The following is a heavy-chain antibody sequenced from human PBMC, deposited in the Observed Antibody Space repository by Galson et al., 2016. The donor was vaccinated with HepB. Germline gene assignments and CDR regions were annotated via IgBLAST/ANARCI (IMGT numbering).Heavy chain of an antibody. CDR1: GGPFSGFH. D-gene: IGHD3-3*01. Sequence: TLSLTCAVYGGPFSGFHWSWIRQSPGKGLESIGYIYYSGSPHYNPSLKSRATISIDTSKNQISLKLTSVTAADTAVYYCAREVDLTILGDVTRSSYYVNVWGKGTTVTVSS. V-gene: IGHV4-34*09. CDR2: IYYSGSP. CDR3: AREVDLTILGDVTRSSYYVNV. J-gene: IGHJ6*03.